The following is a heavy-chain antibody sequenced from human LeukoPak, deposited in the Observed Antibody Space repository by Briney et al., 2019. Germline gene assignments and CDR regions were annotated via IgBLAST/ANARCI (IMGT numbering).Heavy chain of an antibody. D-gene: IGHD3-22*01. CDR2: IHYSVKT. V-gene: IGHV4-59*02. Sequence: NPSETLSLTCTVSGGAVADYYWTWVRQPPGKGLEWIGYIHYSVKTDYNPSLESRLTMSVDTSKNQVSLRLTSVTAADTAVYYCARLGDGSVYSVLDSWGQGILVSVSS. CDR3: ARLGDGSVYSVLDS. CDR1: GGAVADYY. J-gene: IGHJ4*02.